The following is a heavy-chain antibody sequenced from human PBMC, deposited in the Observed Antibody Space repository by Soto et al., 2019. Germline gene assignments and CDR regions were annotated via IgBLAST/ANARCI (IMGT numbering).Heavy chain of an antibody. CDR3: ATMGTPVTGLYYFDY. V-gene: IGHV4-30-4*01. D-gene: IGHD4-17*01. CDR1: GGSISSGNYY. J-gene: IGHJ4*02. CDR2: ISYSGTT. Sequence: PSETLFLTCTVSGGSISSGNYYWSWIRQPPGKGLEWIGFISYSGTTHYSASLRSRVSISVDTSKNQFSLDLSSVTAAGTAVYYCATMGTPVTGLYYFDYWGQGTLVTVSS.